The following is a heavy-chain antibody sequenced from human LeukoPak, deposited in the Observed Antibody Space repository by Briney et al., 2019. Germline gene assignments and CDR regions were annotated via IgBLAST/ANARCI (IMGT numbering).Heavy chain of an antibody. CDR1: GYTFSDYY. Sequence: ASVKVSCKASGYTFSDYYIHWVRQAPGQGLEWMGWITPNSGGTKYAQRFQGRVTMTRDTSISTAYMDLSSLGSDDTDVFYCVRKSATRRTSEFDYWGQGTPVTVSS. CDR3: VRKSATRRTSEFDY. D-gene: IGHD2-15*01. CDR2: ITPNSGGT. V-gene: IGHV1-2*02. J-gene: IGHJ4*02.